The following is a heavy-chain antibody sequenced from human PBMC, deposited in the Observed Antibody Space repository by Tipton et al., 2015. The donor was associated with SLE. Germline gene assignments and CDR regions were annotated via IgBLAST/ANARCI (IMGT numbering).Heavy chain of an antibody. V-gene: IGHV3-21*01. Sequence: SLRLSCAASGFTFSSYSMNWVRQAPGKGLEWVSSISSSSSYIYYADSVKGRFTISRDNAKNSLYLQMNSLRAEDTAVYYCARDLDRRAKFFDYWGQGTLVTVSS. CDR1: GFTFSSYS. CDR2: ISSSSSYI. J-gene: IGHJ4*02. D-gene: IGHD3/OR15-3a*01. CDR3: ARDLDRRAKFFDY.